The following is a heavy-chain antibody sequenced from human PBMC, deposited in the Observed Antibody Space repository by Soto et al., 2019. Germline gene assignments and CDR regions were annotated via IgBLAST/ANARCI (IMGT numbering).Heavy chain of an antibody. CDR1: GGSISSYY. Sequence: SETLSLTCTVSGGSISSYYWSWIRQPPGKGLEWIGYIYYSGSTNYNPSLKSRVTISVDTSKNQFSLKLSSVTAADTAVYYCAREEWRYGGFDYWGQGTLVTVSS. V-gene: IGHV4-59*01. D-gene: IGHD5-12*01. CDR2: IYYSGST. CDR3: AREEWRYGGFDY. J-gene: IGHJ4*02.